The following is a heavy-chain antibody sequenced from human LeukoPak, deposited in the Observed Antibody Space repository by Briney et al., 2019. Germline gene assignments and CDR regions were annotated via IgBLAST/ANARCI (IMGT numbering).Heavy chain of an antibody. V-gene: IGHV3-23*01. Sequence: GGSLRLSCAASGFTFSSYAMSWVRQAPGKGLEWVSAISGSGGSTCYADSVKGRFTISRDNSKNTLYLQMNSLRAEDTAVYYCANGNYGSGSYFYYYYYMDVWGKGTTVTVSS. J-gene: IGHJ6*03. CDR3: ANGNYGSGSYFYYYYYMDV. CDR2: ISGSGGST. CDR1: GFTFSSYA. D-gene: IGHD3-10*01.